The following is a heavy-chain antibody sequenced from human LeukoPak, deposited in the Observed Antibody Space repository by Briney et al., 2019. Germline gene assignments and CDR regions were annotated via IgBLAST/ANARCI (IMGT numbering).Heavy chain of an antibody. Sequence: ASVKVSCKASGHTFTSYYMHWVRQAPGQGLEWMGIINPSGGSTSYAQKFQGRVTMTRDMSTSTVYMELSSLRSEDTAVYYCASRGAHGDWYFDLWGRGTLVTVSS. CDR3: ASRGAHGDWYFDL. CDR2: INPSGGST. V-gene: IGHV1-46*01. J-gene: IGHJ2*01. CDR1: GHTFTSYY. D-gene: IGHD4-17*01.